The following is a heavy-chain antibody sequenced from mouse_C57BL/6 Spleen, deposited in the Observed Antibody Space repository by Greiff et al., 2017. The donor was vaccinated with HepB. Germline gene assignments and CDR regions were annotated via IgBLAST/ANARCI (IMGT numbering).Heavy chain of an antibody. CDR2: IYPSDSET. J-gene: IGHJ1*03. CDR3: ARGGDVSSVYWYCDV. Sequence: VQLQQSGAELVRPGSSVKLSCKASGYTFTSYWMDWVKQRPGQGLEWIGNIYPSDSETHYNKKFKDKSTLTVDKSSSTAYMQSSSLTSGDSAVYYCARGGDVSSVYWYCDVWGKGTTVTVSS. CDR1: GYTFTSYW. D-gene: IGHD1-1*01. V-gene: IGHV1-61*01.